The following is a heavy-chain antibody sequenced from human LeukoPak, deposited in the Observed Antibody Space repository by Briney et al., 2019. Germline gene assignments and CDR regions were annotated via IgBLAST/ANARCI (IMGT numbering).Heavy chain of an antibody. J-gene: IGHJ4*02. CDR3: SKGPYTRNYQIGYYFDS. V-gene: IGHV3-43*02. D-gene: IGHD1-7*01. CDR1: EFTFDDYA. CDR2: ISGDGGPT. Sequence: GGSLRLSCAASEFTFDDYAMHCVRQAPGKGLEWVSLISGDGGPTYYADSVKGRFTISRDNSKSSLYLQMSSLRTEDTAFYYYSKGPYTRNYQIGYYFDSWGQGTLVTVSS.